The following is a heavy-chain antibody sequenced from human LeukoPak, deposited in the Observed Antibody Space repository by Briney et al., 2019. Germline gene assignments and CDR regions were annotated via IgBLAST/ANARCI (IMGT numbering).Heavy chain of an antibody. CDR3: ARDLHYYGSGSYLGY. Sequence: GGSLRLSCAASGFTFSDYYISWIRQAPGKGLEWVSYISSSGSTIYYADSVKGRFTISRDNAKNSLYLQMNSLRAEDTAVYYCARDLHYYGSGSYLGYWGQGTLVTVSS. CDR2: ISSSGSTI. J-gene: IGHJ4*02. D-gene: IGHD3-10*01. CDR1: GFTFSDYY. V-gene: IGHV3-11*01.